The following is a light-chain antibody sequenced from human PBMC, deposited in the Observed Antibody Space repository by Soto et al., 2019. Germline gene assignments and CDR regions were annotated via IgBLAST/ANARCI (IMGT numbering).Light chain of an antibody. CDR2: AAS. Sequence: IQMTQYPSSLAASVGYRVTITCRASQGIINYLAWFQQKPGTAPKSLIYAASSLQSGVPAKFSGSGSGTDVTLTISSLQPEDFATYYCQQYNSYPLTFGGGTKVEIK. CDR3: QQYNSYPLT. J-gene: IGKJ4*01. CDR1: QGIINY. V-gene: IGKV1-16*02.